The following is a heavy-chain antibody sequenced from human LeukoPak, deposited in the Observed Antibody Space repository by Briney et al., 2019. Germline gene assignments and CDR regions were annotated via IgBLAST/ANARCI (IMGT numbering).Heavy chain of an antibody. D-gene: IGHD4-23*01. Sequence: SVKVSCKASGGTFSSYAISWVRQAPGRGLEWMGGIIPIFGTANYAQKFQGRVTITTDESTSTAYMELSSLRSEDTAVYYCATHYGGNQLYYYYYYMDVWGKGTTVTVSS. CDR3: ATHYGGNQLYYYYYYMDV. V-gene: IGHV1-69*05. CDR1: GGTFSSYA. CDR2: IIPIFGTA. J-gene: IGHJ6*03.